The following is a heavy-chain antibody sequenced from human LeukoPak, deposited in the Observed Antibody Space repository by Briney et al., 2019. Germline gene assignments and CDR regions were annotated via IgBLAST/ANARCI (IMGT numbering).Heavy chain of an antibody. V-gene: IGHV4-34*01. J-gene: IGHJ5*02. Sequence: SETLSLTCAAYGGSFSGYYWSWIRQPPGKGLEWIGEINHSGSTNYNPSLKSRVTISVDTSKNQFSLKLSSVTAADTAVYYCARGSVIGIAAAGTKRYNWFDPWGQGTLVTVSS. CDR3: ARGSVIGIAAAGTKRYNWFDP. D-gene: IGHD6-13*01. CDR1: GGSFSGYY. CDR2: INHSGST.